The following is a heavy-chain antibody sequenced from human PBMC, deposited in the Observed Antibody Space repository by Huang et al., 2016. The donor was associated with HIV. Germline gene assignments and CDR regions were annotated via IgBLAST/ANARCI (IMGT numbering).Heavy chain of an antibody. CDR2: FAPEHCET. J-gene: IGHJ3*02. D-gene: IGHD2-21*01. V-gene: IGHV1-24*01. CDR3: ATGFDTYYDI. Sequence: QVQLVQSGAEVKKPGASVKVSCKVSGYTLTELSIHWVRQAPGKGVEWMGCFAPEHCETNYAQNFQGRVTMTEDTSTDTAYMELNSLRSEDTAVYYCATGFDTYYDIWGQGTMVIASS. CDR1: GYTLTELS.